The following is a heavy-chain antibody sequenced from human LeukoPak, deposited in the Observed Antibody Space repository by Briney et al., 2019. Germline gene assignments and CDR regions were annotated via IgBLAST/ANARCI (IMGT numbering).Heavy chain of an antibody. J-gene: IGHJ5*02. Sequence: PGGSLRLSCAASGFTFSSYAMSWVRQAPGKGLEWVSAISGSGGSTYYADSVKGRFTISRDNAKNSLYLQMNSLRAEDTAVYYCARDSYYYGSGSFSWGQGTLVTVSS. V-gene: IGHV3-23*01. CDR2: ISGSGGST. CDR3: ARDSYYYGSGSFS. CDR1: GFTFSSYA. D-gene: IGHD3-10*01.